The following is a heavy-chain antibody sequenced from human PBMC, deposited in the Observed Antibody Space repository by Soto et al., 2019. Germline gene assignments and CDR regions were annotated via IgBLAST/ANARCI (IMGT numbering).Heavy chain of an antibody. CDR3: ARPGLDMATTPFDH. V-gene: IGHV4-59*08. J-gene: IGHJ4*02. D-gene: IGHD5-12*01. CDR2: IYYSGST. Sequence: SDTLSLTCTVSGGSISTYYWNLIRQPPGKGLEWIGYIYYSGSTNYNPSLKSRVTISVDTSKNQFYLKLNSVTAADTAVYYCARPGLDMATTPFDHWGQGTLVTVS. CDR1: GGSISTYY.